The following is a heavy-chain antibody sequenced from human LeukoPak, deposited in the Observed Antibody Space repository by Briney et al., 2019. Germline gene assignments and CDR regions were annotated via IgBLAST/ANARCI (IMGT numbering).Heavy chain of an antibody. D-gene: IGHD3-3*01. J-gene: IGHJ2*01. Sequence: EASVKVSCKASGYTFTGYYMHWVRQAPGQGLEWMGWINPNSGGTNYAQKFQGWVTMTRDTSISTAYMELSRLRSDDTAVYYCARMREWFRYFDLWGRGTLVTVSS. CDR3: ARMREWFRYFDL. V-gene: IGHV1-2*04. CDR1: GYTFTGYY. CDR2: INPNSGGT.